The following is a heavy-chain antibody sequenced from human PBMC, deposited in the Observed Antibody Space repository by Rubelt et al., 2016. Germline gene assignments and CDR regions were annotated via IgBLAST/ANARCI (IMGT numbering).Heavy chain of an antibody. V-gene: IGHV3-53*01. CDR2: YGGDYS. CDR3: ARKPGGFDY. D-gene: IGHD1-14*01. Sequence: YGGDYSYYADSVKGQFSISRDNSKNTLYLQMNSLRAEDTAIYYCARKPGGFDYWGQGTLVTVSS. J-gene: IGHJ4*02.